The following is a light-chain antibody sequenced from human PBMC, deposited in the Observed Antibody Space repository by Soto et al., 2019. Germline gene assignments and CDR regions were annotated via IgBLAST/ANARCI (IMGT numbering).Light chain of an antibody. V-gene: IGKV3-20*01. Sequence: EFVLTQSPGTLSLSPGERATLSCRASQTVRNNYLAWYQQKPGQAPRLLIYDASSRATGIPDRFSGGGSGTDFTLTISRLEPEDFAVYYCQQYGSSPRFGQGTRLEIK. CDR2: DAS. CDR1: QTVRNNY. J-gene: IGKJ5*01. CDR3: QQYGSSPR.